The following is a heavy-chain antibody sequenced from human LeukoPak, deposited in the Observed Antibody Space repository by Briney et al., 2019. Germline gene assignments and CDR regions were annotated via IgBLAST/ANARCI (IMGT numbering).Heavy chain of an antibody. CDR2: IYHSEST. CDR1: GGSISSSNW. V-gene: IGHV4-4*02. J-gene: IGHJ4*02. D-gene: IGHD6-19*01. Sequence: SETLSLTCTVSGGSISSSNWWTWVRQPPGKGLEWIGEIYHSESTNYNPSLKSRVTISVDTSKNQFSLKLSSVTAADTAVYYCARHVPYSSGWYRGYYFDYWGQGTLVTVSS. CDR3: ARHVPYSSGWYRGYYFDY.